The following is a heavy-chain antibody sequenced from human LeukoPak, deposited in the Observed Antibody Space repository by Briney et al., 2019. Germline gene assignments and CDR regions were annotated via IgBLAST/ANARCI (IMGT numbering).Heavy chain of an antibody. J-gene: IGHJ1*01. CDR2: IYYSGST. CDR1: GGSIRSGGYY. CDR3: ARDGGGYGVHADYFQD. D-gene: IGHD3-16*01. V-gene: IGHV4-31*03. Sequence: PSQTLSLTCIVSGGSIRSGGYYWNWIRQYPGKGLEWIGYIYYSGSTYYNPSLKSRVTISVDTSKNQFSLNLYSVTAADTAVYCCARDGGGYGVHADYFQDWGQGTVVTVSS.